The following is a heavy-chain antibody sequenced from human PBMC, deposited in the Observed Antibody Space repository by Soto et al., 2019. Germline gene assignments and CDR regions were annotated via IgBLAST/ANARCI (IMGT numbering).Heavy chain of an antibody. Sequence: GGSLRLSCAASGFTFSSYGMHWVRQAPGKGLEWVAVIWYDGSNKYYADSVKGRFTISRDNSKNTLYLQMNSLRAEDTAVYYCARDRVAYYYDSSGYTYNWFDPWGQGTLVTVSS. CDR2: IWYDGSNK. CDR1: GFTFSSYG. V-gene: IGHV3-33*01. D-gene: IGHD3-22*01. J-gene: IGHJ5*02. CDR3: ARDRVAYYYDSSGYTYNWFDP.